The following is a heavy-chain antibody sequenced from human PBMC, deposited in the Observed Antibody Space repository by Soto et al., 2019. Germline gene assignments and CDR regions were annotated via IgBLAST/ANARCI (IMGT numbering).Heavy chain of an antibody. CDR3: AGGVRFLEWLLN. Sequence: QVQLQESGSGLVKPSQTLSLTCTVSGVSINSAGYCWSWIRQPPGKGLEWIGCMYYSGSPYYNPSLKSRVTISMDGASNQFSLKLNSVTAADTAVYFCAGGVRFLEWLLNWGQGALVTVSS. V-gene: IGHV4-30-2*01. CDR1: GVSINSAGYC. D-gene: IGHD3-3*01. J-gene: IGHJ4*02. CDR2: MYYSGSP.